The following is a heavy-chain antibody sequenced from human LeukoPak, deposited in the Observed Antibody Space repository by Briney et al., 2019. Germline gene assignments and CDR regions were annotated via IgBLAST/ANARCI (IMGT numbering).Heavy chain of an antibody. CDR3: ASGRYSYGPKRNAFDI. D-gene: IGHD5-18*01. CDR2: IIPIFGTA. CDR1: GGTFSSYA. J-gene: IGHJ3*02. Sequence: SVKVSCKASGGTFSSYAISWVRQAPGQGLEWMGGIIPIFGTANYAQKFQGRVTITADKSTSTAYMELSSLRSEDTAVYYCASGRYSYGPKRNAFDIWGQGTMVTVSS. V-gene: IGHV1-69*06.